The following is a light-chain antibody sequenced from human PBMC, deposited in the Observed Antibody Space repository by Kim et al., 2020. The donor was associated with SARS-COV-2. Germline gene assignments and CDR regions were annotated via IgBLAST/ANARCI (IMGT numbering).Light chain of an antibody. CDR3: LQHDYFP. J-gene: IGKJ4*01. Sequence: ETTLTQSPVFMSATPGDKVNISCKASQDIDDDMNWKQQKPGQEGIFIIQEDTTVVPGILPRFSGCGYGTDFTLTNNNLESEDAAYAFCLQHDYFPFGGGTKVDIK. CDR2: EDT. CDR1: QDIDDD. V-gene: IGKV5-2*01.